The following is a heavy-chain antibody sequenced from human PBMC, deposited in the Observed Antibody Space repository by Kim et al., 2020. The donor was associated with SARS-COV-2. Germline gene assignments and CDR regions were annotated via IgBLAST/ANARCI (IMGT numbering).Heavy chain of an antibody. J-gene: IGHJ5*02. D-gene: IGHD1-26*01. CDR1: GYTFTSYA. V-gene: IGHV1-3*01. CDR3: ARGTFWELGQARGSANWFDP. CDR2: INAGNGNT. Sequence: ASVKVSCKASGYTFTSYAMHWVRQAPGQRLEWMGWINAGNGNTKYSQKFQGRVTITRDTSASTTYMELSSLRSEDTAVYYCARGTFWELGQARGSANWFDPWGQGTLVTVSS.